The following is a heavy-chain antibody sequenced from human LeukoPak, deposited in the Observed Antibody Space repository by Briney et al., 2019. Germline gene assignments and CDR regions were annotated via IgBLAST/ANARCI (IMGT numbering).Heavy chain of an antibody. V-gene: IGHV4-39*07. CDR2: IYYSGST. D-gene: IGHD4-17*01. CDR3: AREGYGDFTNYYFDY. Sequence: SETLSLTCTVSGGSISSSSYYWGWIRQPPGKGLEWIGSIYYSGSTYYNPSLKSRVTISVDTSMNQFSLKLSSVTAADTAVYYCAREGYGDFTNYYFDYWGQGTLVTVSS. CDR1: GGSISSSSYY. J-gene: IGHJ4*02.